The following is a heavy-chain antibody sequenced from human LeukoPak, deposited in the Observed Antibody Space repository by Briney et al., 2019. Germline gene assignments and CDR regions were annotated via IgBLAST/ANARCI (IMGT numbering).Heavy chain of an antibody. CDR1: GFTITSYV. CDR3: ARIGGSYNNWFDP. D-gene: IGHD1-26*01. V-gene: IGHV4-38-2*02. Sequence: PGGSLRLSCTASGFTITSYVTSWVRQAPGKGLEWIGSIYHSGSTYYNPSLKSRVTISVDTSKNQFSLKLSSVTAADTAVYYCARIGGSYNNWFDPWGQGTLVTVSS. J-gene: IGHJ5*02. CDR2: IYHSGST.